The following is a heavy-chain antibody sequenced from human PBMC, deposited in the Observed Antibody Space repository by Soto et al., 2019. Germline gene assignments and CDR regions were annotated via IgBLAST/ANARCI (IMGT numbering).Heavy chain of an antibody. J-gene: IGHJ4*02. CDR1: GYTFVSYS. Sequence: GESLKISCTGSGYTFVSYSIGWVRQMPGKGLEWMGIIYASDSDTRYSPSFQGQVTISVDKSISTAYLQWSSLKSSDTAIYYCASAMKYSYGYYWGQGTLVTVSS. V-gene: IGHV5-51*01. CDR3: ASAMKYSYGYY. CDR2: IYASDSDT. D-gene: IGHD5-18*01.